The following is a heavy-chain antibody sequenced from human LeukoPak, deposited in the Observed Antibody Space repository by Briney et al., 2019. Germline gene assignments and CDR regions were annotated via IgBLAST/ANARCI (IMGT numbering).Heavy chain of an antibody. CDR1: GFSFSNYA. D-gene: IGHD3-3*01. Sequence: PGGSLRLSCAASGFSFSNYAMTWVRQAPGKGLEWVSGISGSGGSTWYADSVKVRFTISRANSKNMIYRQMSSLRAEDTALYYCAKAPRHDLAGFYFHYWGQGTLVTVSS. J-gene: IGHJ4*02. CDR2: ISGSGGST. V-gene: IGHV3-23*01. CDR3: AKAPRHDLAGFYFHY.